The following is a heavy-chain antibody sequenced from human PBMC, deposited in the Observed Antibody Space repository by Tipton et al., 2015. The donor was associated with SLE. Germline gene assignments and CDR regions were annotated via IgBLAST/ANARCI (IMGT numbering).Heavy chain of an antibody. D-gene: IGHD6-6*01. J-gene: IGHJ6*03. CDR1: GGSISSYY. CDR3: ARGRYSSSSVYYYYCRDV. CDR2: IYYSGST. Sequence: GSLRLSCTVSGGSISSYYWSWIRQPPGKGLEWIGYIYYSGSTNYNPSLKSRVTISVDTSKNQFSLKLSSVTAADTAVYYCARGRYSSSSVYYYYCRDVWGKGTTVTVSS. V-gene: IGHV4-59*01.